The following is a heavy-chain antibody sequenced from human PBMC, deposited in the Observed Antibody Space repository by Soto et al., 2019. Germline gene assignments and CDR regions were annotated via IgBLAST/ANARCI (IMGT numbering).Heavy chain of an antibody. CDR1: ADGVSSDSAA. D-gene: IGHD7-27*01. J-gene: IGHJ4*02. Sequence: SQTLSLTYVISADGVSSDSAAWNWISQSPSRGLEWLGRTYYRSKWYNDYAVFVKSRITINPDTSKNHFSLQLNSVTPEDTAAYYSARDIDWGSWGQGTRGTV. CDR3: ARDIDWGS. CDR2: TYYRSKWYN. V-gene: IGHV6-1*01.